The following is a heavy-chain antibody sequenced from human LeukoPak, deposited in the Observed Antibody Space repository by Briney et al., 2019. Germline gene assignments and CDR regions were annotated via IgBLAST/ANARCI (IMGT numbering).Heavy chain of an antibody. J-gene: IGHJ4*02. CDR3: ARDWTSTYCYDY. CDR1: GGSLSGYY. CDR2: INHSGST. D-gene: IGHD2-2*01. V-gene: IGHV4-34*01. Sequence: SETLSLTCAVYGGSLSGYYWSWIRQPPGKGLEWIGEINHSGSTNYNLSLKSRVTISVDTSKNQFSLKLSSVTAADTAVYYCARDWTSTYCYDYWGQGALVTVSS.